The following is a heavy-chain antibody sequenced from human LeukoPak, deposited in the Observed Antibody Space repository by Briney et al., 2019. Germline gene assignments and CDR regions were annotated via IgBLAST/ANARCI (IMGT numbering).Heavy chain of an antibody. CDR3: ARVPTVTIYYYYYYMDV. Sequence: SVTVSCKASGYTFTSYGMSWVRQAPGQGLEWMGGIIPIFGTANYAQKFQGRVTITADESTSTAYMELSSLRSEDTAVYYCARVPTVTIYYYYYYMDVWGKGTTVTVSS. D-gene: IGHD4-11*01. CDR2: IIPIFGTA. V-gene: IGHV1-69*13. CDR1: GYTFTSYG. J-gene: IGHJ6*03.